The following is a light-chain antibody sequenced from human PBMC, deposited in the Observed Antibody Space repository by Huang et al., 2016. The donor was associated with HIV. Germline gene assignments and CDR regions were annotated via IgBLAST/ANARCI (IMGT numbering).Light chain of an antibody. V-gene: IGKV1-39*01. J-gene: IGKJ1*01. CDR3: QQSFSVPRT. Sequence: DIQMTQSPPSLSASVGDRVTFTCRANQNITKSLNWHQQKPGKAPKLLIYTASTLESGVPSRFSGGGSGSRFTLNITNLQPEDFATYYCQQSFSVPRTFG. CDR2: TAS. CDR1: QNITKS.